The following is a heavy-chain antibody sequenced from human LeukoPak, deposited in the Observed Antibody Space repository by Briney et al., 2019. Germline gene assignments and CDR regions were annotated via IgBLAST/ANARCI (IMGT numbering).Heavy chain of an antibody. CDR3: ARGSELFAVRD. CDR2: INPSGGST. CDR1: GYTFTSYY. D-gene: IGHD4-17*01. J-gene: IGHJ4*02. V-gene: IGHV1-46*01. Sequence: ASVKVSCKASGYTFTSYYMYWVRQAPGQGLEWMGIINPSGGSTSYAQKFQGRVTMTRDMSTSTVYMELSSLRSEDTAVYYCARGSELFAVRDWGQGTLVIVSS.